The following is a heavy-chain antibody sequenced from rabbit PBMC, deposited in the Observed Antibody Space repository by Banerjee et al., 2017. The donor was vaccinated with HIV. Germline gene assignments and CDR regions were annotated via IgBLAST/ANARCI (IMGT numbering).Heavy chain of an antibody. J-gene: IGHJ2*01. Sequence: QEQLVESGGGLVQPEGSLTLTCTASGFSFSSTYYMCWVRQAPGKGLEWIACINTISGDTVYATWAKGRFTISKTSSTTVTLQLNSLTAADTATYFCARGGAVGGGYDAFDPWGPGTLVTVS. D-gene: IGHD1-1*01. CDR1: GFSFSSTYY. CDR2: INTISGDT. V-gene: IGHV1S45*01. CDR3: ARGGAVGGGYDAFDP.